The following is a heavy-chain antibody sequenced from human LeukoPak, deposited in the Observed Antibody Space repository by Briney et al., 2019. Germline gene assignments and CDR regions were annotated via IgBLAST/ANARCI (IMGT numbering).Heavy chain of an antibody. D-gene: IGHD4-17*01. Sequence: GASVKVSCKASGYTFTSYYMHWVRQAPGQGLEWMGIINPSGGSTSYAQKFQGGVTMTRDTSTSTVYMELSSLRSEDTAVYYCARETFVGYYGDPGWFDPWGQGTLVTVSS. CDR1: GYTFTSYY. J-gene: IGHJ5*02. CDR3: ARETFVGYYGDPGWFDP. CDR2: INPSGGST. V-gene: IGHV1-46*01.